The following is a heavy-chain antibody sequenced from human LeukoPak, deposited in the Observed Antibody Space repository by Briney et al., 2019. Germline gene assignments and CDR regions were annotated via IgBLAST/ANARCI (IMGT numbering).Heavy chain of an antibody. Sequence: SETLSLTCTVSGGSISSYYWSWIRQPPGKGLEWIGYIYYSGSTNYNPSLKSRVTISVDTSKNQFSLKLSAVTAADTAVYYCARDPQLKAFDIWGQGTMVTVSS. CDR1: GGSISSYY. V-gene: IGHV4-59*01. CDR2: IYYSGST. J-gene: IGHJ3*02. CDR3: ARDPQLKAFDI.